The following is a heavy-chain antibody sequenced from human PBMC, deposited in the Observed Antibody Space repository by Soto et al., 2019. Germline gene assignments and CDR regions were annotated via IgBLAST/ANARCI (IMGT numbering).Heavy chain of an antibody. CDR2: LLHGGTT. D-gene: IGHD6-19*01. CDR1: GDSISSPKW. J-gene: IGHJ3*01. V-gene: IGHV4-4*02. CDR3: AYSTGWYRHDV. Sequence: QVQLQESGPGLVKPSETLSLTCAVSGDSISSPKWWTWLRQPPGKGLEWIGDLLHGGTTNYNPSLKSRVTLSVDTSQNQFSLNLTSVTAADTAIYYCAYSTGWYRHDVWGQGTSVTVSS.